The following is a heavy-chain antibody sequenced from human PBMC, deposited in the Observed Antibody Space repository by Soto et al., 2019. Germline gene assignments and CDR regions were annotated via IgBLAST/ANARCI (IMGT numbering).Heavy chain of an antibody. Sequence: QVQLVQSGAEVKESGAAVKVSCKASGYTFTGYYIHWVRQAPGQGLAWVGEIGPKRGDTRYAQKFQGRVTMTKDTSITTVYMELSNLSPDDTAVYYCGRGRSGEVVVFYWGQGTLVTVPS. V-gene: IGHV1-2*02. CDR1: GYTFTGYY. J-gene: IGHJ4*02. CDR2: IGPKRGDT. D-gene: IGHD3-16*02. CDR3: GRGRSGEVVVFY.